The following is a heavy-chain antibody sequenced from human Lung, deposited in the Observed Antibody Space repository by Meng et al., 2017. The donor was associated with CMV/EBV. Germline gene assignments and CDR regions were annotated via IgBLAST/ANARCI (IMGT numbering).Heavy chain of an antibody. V-gene: IGHV1-69*13. Sequence: SXXVSXKASGDMFSTYAITWVRQAPGQGLEWMGELIPILGTVNYAQNFQDRVTITADESTVTAYMELSSLRSEDTAVYYCARGTAIVQYISSGLDIWGQGTMVTVSS. D-gene: IGHD2-15*01. J-gene: IGHJ3*02. CDR3: ARGTAIVQYISSGLDI. CDR2: LIPILGTV. CDR1: GDMFSTYA.